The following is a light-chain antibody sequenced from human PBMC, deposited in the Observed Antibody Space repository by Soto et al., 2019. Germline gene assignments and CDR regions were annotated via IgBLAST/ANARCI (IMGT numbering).Light chain of an antibody. CDR3: QQRADWPWT. CDR2: DTF. CDR1: QNIAIY. J-gene: IGKJ1*01. Sequence: IVLTQSPATLSFSPGERATLSCRASQNIAIYLAWYQQKSGQSPRLIIYDTFNRAPGIPDRFSGSGSGTDFTLTISSLEPEDFAVYYCQQRADWPWTFGQGTTVEIK. V-gene: IGKV3-11*01.